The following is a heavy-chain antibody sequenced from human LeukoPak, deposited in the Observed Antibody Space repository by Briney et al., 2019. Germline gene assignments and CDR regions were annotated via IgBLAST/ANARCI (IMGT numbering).Heavy chain of an antibody. J-gene: IGHJ3*01. D-gene: IGHD3-22*01. CDR2: IYSGGTT. V-gene: IGHV3-53*01. Sequence: GGSLRLSCAASGFTVSSDYMSWVRQAPGKGPEWVSTIYSGGTTYYADSVKGRFTISRDNAKNSLYLQMNSLRAEDTAIYYCARAWGGDYYDSSGYYYVGTAAFDLWGHGTMLTVSS. CDR3: ARAWGGDYYDSSGYYYVGTAAFDL. CDR1: GFTVSSDY.